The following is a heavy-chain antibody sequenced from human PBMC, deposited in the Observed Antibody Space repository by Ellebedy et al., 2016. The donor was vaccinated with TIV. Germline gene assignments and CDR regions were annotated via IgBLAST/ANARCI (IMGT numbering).Heavy chain of an antibody. J-gene: IGHJ6*02. D-gene: IGHD5-18*01. CDR1: GYNFDSYG. V-gene: IGHV1-69*10. Sequence: ASVKVSCKASGYNFDSYGISWVRQAPGQGLEWMGGNIPILGLAIYAQKFQGRLTITADAATNTVYMELSSLRSEDTAVYFCARGKRGYSYGHDNFYGMDVWGQGTTVTVSS. CDR3: ARGKRGYSYGHDNFYGMDV. CDR2: NIPILGLA.